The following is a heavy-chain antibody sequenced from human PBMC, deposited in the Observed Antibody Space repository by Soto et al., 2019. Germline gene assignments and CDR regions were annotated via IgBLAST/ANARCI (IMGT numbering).Heavy chain of an antibody. Sequence: GGSLRLSCAASGFTFSSYWMSWVRQAPGKGLEWVANIKQDGSEKYYVDSVKGRFTISRDNAKNSLYLQMNSLRAEDTAVYYCARDRYSGGGPGIYYFDYWGQGTLVTVSS. J-gene: IGHJ4*02. CDR3: ARDRYSGGGPGIYYFDY. V-gene: IGHV3-7*01. CDR2: IKQDGSEK. D-gene: IGHD2-21*01. CDR1: GFTFSSYW.